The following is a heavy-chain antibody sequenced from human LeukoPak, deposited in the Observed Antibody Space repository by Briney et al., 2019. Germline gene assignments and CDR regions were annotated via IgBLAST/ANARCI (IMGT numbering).Heavy chain of an antibody. D-gene: IGHD1-14*01. CDR2: ISSSSYI. CDR3: ARRNPSYRYDAFDI. CDR1: GFTFRRYS. Sequence: GGSLRLSCAASGFTFRRYSMNWVRQAPGKGLEWVSSISSSSYIYHADPVKGRFTISRDDADNSLYLQMSGLRAEDTAGYYCARRNPSYRYDAFDIWGQGTMVTVSS. V-gene: IGHV3-21*01. J-gene: IGHJ3*02.